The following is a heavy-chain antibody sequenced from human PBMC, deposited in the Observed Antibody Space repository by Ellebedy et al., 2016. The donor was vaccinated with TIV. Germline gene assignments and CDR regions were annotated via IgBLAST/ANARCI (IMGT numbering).Heavy chain of an antibody. D-gene: IGHD6-6*01. CDR2: INSDGSST. CDR1: GFTFSSYW. CDR3: SMAARHPGFDY. Sequence: GESLKISCAASGFTFSSYWMHWVRQAPGKGLVWVSRINSDGSSTSYADSVKGRFTISRDNAKNTLYLQMNSLRAEDTAVYYCSMAARHPGFDYWGQGTLVTVSS. J-gene: IGHJ4*02. V-gene: IGHV3-74*01.